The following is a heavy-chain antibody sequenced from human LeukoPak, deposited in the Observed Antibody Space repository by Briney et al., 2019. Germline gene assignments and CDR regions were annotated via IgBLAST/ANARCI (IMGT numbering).Heavy chain of an antibody. CDR3: ARQSGTMVTTRFDY. Sequence: GGSLRLSCAASGFTLSTYWMSWVRQAPGKGLEWVANIKQDGSEKYYVDSVKGRFTISRDNAKNSLYLQMNSLRAEDTAIYYCARQSGTMVTTRFDYWGQGTLVTVSS. CDR1: GFTLSTYW. CDR2: IKQDGSEK. J-gene: IGHJ4*02. D-gene: IGHD4-17*01. V-gene: IGHV3-7*01.